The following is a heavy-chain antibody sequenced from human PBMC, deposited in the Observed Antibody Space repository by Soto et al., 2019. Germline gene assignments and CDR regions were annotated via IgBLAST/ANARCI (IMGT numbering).Heavy chain of an antibody. V-gene: IGHV3-48*02. Sequence: GGSLRLSCAASGFTFSSYSMNWVRQAPGKGLEWVSYISSSSSTIYYADSVKGRFTISRDNAKNSLYLQMNSLRDEDTAVYYCARHPTYYYDRGGSPHFDYWGQGTLVTVSS. CDR2: ISSSSSTI. CDR1: GFTFSSYS. CDR3: ARHPTYYYDRGGSPHFDY. D-gene: IGHD3-22*01. J-gene: IGHJ4*02.